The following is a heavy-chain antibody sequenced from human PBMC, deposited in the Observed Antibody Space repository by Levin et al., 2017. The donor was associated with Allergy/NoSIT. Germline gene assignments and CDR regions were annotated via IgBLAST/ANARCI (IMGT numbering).Heavy chain of an antibody. CDR3: ARDTTDGSGSLPDY. CDR1: GFTFSSYS. V-gene: IGHV3-21*01. Sequence: LSLTCAASGFTFSSYSMNWVRQAPGKGLEWVSSISSSSSYIYYADSVKGRFTISRDNAKNSLYLQMNSLRAEDTAVYYCARDTTDGSGSLPDYWGQGTLVTVSS. J-gene: IGHJ4*02. CDR2: ISSSSSYI. D-gene: IGHD3-10*01.